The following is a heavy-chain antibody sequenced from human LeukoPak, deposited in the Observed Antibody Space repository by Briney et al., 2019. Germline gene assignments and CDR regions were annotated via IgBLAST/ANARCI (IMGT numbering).Heavy chain of an antibody. CDR3: ARDFVIVATTVYFQY. Sequence: PSETLSLTCTVSGGSISSGSYYWSWIRQPAGKGLEWIGHIYTSGSTKYNPSLKSRVTISADTSKNQFSLKLSSVTAADTAVYYCARDFVIVATTVYFQYWGQGTLVTVSS. CDR2: IYTSGST. D-gene: IGHD3-16*02. V-gene: IGHV4-61*09. J-gene: IGHJ1*01. CDR1: GGSISSGSYY.